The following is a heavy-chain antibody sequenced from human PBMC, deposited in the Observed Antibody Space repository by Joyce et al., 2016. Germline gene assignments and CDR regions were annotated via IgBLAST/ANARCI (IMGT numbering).Heavy chain of an antibody. CDR1: GGSINTGGYF. J-gene: IGHJ5*02. CDR3: ARDPVGRGWFDP. D-gene: IGHD1-26*01. CDR2: IYYSGDT. V-gene: IGHV4-31*03. Sequence: QLQLQESGPGLVKPSQTLSLTCSVSGGSINTGGYFWTWIRHHPGRGPEWIGHIYYSGDTDYNPSLKSRVNISMDTSKNQFSLKITSVTAADTAIYYCARDPVGRGWFDPWGQGTLVTVSS.